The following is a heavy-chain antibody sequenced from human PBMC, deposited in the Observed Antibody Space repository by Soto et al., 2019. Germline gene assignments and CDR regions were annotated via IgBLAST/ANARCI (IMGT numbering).Heavy chain of an antibody. CDR3: TRGIGWYLRFDY. Sequence: SETLSLTCSVSGGSISSYYWSWIRQPPGKGLEWIGYIYYSGSTNYNPSLKSRVTISVDTSKNQFSLKLNSVTAADTAVYYCTRGIGWYLRFDYWGQGNLVTVS. D-gene: IGHD6-19*01. CDR1: GGSISSYY. CDR2: IYYSGST. V-gene: IGHV4-59*01. J-gene: IGHJ4*02.